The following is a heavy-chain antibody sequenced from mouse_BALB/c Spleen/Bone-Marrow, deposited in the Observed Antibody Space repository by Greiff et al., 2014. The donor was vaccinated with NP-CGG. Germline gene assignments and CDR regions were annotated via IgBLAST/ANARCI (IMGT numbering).Heavy chain of an antibody. CDR1: GYTFTNYW. D-gene: IGHD2-4*01. CDR3: SRNYDYDEGAWFTY. V-gene: IGHV1S132*01. J-gene: IGHJ3*01. Sequence: QVHVKQSGAEVVKPGASVKLSCKTSGYTFTNYWIQWVKQRPGQGLGRIGEIFPGTDTSYYNEKFKDKATLTVDTSSSTAYIQLSNLTSEDSAVYFCSRNYDYDEGAWFTYWGQGTLVTVSA. CDR2: IFPGTDTS.